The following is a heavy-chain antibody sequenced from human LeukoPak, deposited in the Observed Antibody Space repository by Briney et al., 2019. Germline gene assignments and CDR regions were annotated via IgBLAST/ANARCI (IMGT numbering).Heavy chain of an antibody. J-gene: IGHJ4*02. CDR2: IYAGGNT. CDR1: GFTFSSYW. V-gene: IGHV3-66*01. CDR3: ARGNVLVPGANHFDL. Sequence: QSWGSLRLSCAASGFTFSSYWMSWVRQAPGKGLDWVSVIYAGGNTYYADSVKGRFTISRDNSKNTVFFQMNSLRVEDTAVYYCARGNVLVPGANHFDLWGQGTQVTVSS. D-gene: IGHD2-2*01.